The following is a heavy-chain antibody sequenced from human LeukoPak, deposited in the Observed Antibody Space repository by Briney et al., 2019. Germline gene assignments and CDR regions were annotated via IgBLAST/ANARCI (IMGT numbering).Heavy chain of an antibody. V-gene: IGHV3-23*01. D-gene: IGHD4-11*01. CDR1: GFTFTSYA. CDR3: ARAPYGNYGTLDY. J-gene: IGHJ4*02. CDR2: ITGSGTST. Sequence: GGSLRLSCAASGFTFTSYAMSWVRQAPGKGLEWVSTITGSGTSTYYADSVKGRFTISRDSGKNSLYLQMYSLRTEDTALYYCARAPYGNYGTLDYWGQGTLVTVSS.